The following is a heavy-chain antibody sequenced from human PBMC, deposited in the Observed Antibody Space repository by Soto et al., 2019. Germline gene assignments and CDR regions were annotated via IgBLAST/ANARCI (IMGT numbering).Heavy chain of an antibody. V-gene: IGHV1-69*13. CDR3: ARGGAARPYYYYYGMDV. CDR2: IIPIFGTA. D-gene: IGHD6-6*01. J-gene: IGHJ6*02. CDR1: GGTFSSYA. Sequence: ASVKVSCKASGGTFSSYAISWVRQAPGRGLEWMGGIIPIFGTANYAQKFQGRVTITADESTSTAYMELSSLRSEDTAVYYCARGGAARPYYYYYGMDVWGQGTTVTVS.